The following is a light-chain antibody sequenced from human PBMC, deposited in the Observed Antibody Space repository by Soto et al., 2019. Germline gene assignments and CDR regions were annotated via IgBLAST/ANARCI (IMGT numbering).Light chain of an antibody. CDR1: QCLXSN. V-gene: IGKV3-15*01. CDR3: QQYNNWPS. Sequence: IGLTQSAATLSVSPGESATLSCRASQCLXSNFVWYQEKPGQAPRTLIYXASTRATGIPAMFSGSGSGAEFTITISSLQSEDVAVYYCQQYNNWPSFGQGTKVDIK. J-gene: IGKJ1*01. CDR2: XAS.